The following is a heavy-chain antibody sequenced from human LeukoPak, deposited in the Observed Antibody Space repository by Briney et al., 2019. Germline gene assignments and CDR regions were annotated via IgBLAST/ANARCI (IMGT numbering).Heavy chain of an antibody. Sequence: GASVTVSCKASGYTFIGFYVHWVRQAPGQGLEWMGIIKVSGGRTEYAQKFQGRVTVTRDMSTSTVYMELNNLRSEDTAVYYCAREPPESYYFDNWGQGTLVTVSS. V-gene: IGHV1-46*01. CDR2: IKVSGGRT. J-gene: IGHJ4*02. CDR1: GYTFIGFY. CDR3: AREPPESYYFDN.